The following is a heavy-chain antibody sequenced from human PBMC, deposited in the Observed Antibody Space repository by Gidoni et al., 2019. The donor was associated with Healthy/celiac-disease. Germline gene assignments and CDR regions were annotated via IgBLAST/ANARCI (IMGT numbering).Heavy chain of an antibody. Sequence: EVQLLESGGGLVQPGGSLSLSCAASGFTFTRYAMRWVRPAPGKGLEWCSAISGSGGRTYYADSVKGRFTISRDNSKNTLYLQMNSLRAEDTAVDYCAKEWGITGTTGAFDIWGQGTMVTVSS. CDR1: GFTFTRYA. CDR3: AKEWGITGTTGAFDI. CDR2: ISGSGGRT. V-gene: IGHV3-23*01. J-gene: IGHJ3*02. D-gene: IGHD1-20*01.